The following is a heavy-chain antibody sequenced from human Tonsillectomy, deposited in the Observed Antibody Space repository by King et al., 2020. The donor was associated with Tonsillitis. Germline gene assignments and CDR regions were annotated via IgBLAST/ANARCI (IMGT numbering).Heavy chain of an antibody. J-gene: IGHJ4*02. CDR1: GFSLSTSRVG. Sequence: TLKESGPALVKPTQTLTLTCTFSGFSLSTSRVGVGWIRQPPGKALEWVALIYWVDDERYNPSLKSRLTITKDPSKNQVVLTVTDMDPVEPATYYCAHSPNFHWSLYFDYWGQGTPVTVSS. V-gene: IGHV2-5*02. D-gene: IGHD3-9*01. CDR2: IYWVDDE. CDR3: AHSPNFHWSLYFDY.